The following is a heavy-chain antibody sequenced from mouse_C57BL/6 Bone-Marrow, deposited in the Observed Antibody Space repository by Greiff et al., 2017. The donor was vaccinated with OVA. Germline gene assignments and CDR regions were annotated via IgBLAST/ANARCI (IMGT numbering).Heavy chain of an antibody. CDR1: GYTFTDYE. CDR3: TRRELLGFAY. Sequence: VQVVESGAELVRPGASVTLSCKASGYTFTDYEMHWVKQTPVHGLEWIGAIDPETGGTAYNQKFKGKAILTADKSSSTAYMELRSLTSEDSAVYYCTRRELLGFAYWGQGTLVTVSA. CDR2: IDPETGGT. D-gene: IGHD1-1*01. J-gene: IGHJ3*01. V-gene: IGHV1-15*01.